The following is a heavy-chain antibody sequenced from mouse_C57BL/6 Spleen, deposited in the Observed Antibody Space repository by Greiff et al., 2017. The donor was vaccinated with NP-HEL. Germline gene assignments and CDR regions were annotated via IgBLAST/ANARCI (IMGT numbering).Heavy chain of an antibody. D-gene: IGHD1-1*02. CDR3: TRDHRGHYS. Sequence: EVKLMESGEGLVKPGGSLKLSCAASGFTFSSYAMSWVRQTPEKRLEWVAYISSGGDYIYYADTVKGRFTIARDNARNTLYLQMSSLKSEDTAMYYCTRDHRGHYSWGQGTSVTVAS. V-gene: IGHV5-9-1*02. CDR2: ISSGGDYI. CDR1: GFTFSSYA. J-gene: IGHJ4*01.